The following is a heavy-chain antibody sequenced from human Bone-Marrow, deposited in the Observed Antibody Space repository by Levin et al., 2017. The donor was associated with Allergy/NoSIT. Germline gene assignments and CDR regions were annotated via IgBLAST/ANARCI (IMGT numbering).Heavy chain of an antibody. Sequence: GGSLRLSCKGSGYTFTNYWIGWVRQMPGKGLEWMGLIYPGDSGTRYSPSFQGQVTFSVDKSINTAYLQWSSLKASDTAMYYCARAYCSGSSCSRPGRYWGQGTLITVSS. CDR1: GYTFTNYW. D-gene: IGHD2-15*01. V-gene: IGHV5-51*01. J-gene: IGHJ4*02. CDR2: IYPGDSGT. CDR3: ARAYCSGSSCSRPGRY.